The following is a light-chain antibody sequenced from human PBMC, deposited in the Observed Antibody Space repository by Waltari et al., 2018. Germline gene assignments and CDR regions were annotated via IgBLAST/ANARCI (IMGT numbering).Light chain of an antibody. CDR2: DVS. CDR1: SNDVRGYNS. Sequence: QSALTQPASVSGSPGQSVTIFCAGTSNDVRGYNSVSLYQEHPGQAPRVITYDVSDRPSGVSDRFSGSKSGKTASLTISGLQAEDEGDYYCSSQSSNDVVLFGGGTKLTVL. CDR3: SSQSSNDVVL. V-gene: IGLV2-14*01. J-gene: IGLJ2*01.